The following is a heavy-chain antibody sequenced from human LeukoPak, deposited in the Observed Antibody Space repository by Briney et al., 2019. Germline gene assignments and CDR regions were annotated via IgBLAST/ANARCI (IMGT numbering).Heavy chain of an antibody. Sequence: GGSLRLSCAASGFTFDDYGMSWVRQAPGKGLVWVARINSDGSGTNYADSVKGRFTVSRDNAKNTLYLEMNSLRVEDTAVYYCTRVHRSSTWYVDYWGQGALVTVSS. D-gene: IGHD6-13*01. CDR1: GFTFDDYG. CDR3: TRVHRSSTWYVDY. V-gene: IGHV3-74*01. J-gene: IGHJ4*02. CDR2: INSDGSGT.